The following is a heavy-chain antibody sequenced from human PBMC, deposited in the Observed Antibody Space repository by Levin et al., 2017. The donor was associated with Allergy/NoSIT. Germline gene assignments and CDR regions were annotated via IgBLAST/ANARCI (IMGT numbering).Heavy chain of an antibody. J-gene: IGHJ6*02. Sequence: SETLSLTCAVYGGSFSGYYWSWIRQPPGKGLEWIGEINHSGSTTYNPSLKSRVTISVDTSKNQFSLKLSYVTAADTAVYYCARGSARGNAALFYYGMDVWGQGTTVTVSS. D-gene: IGHD3-10*01. CDR1: GGSFSGYY. V-gene: IGHV4-34*01. CDR2: INHSGST. CDR3: ARGSARGNAALFYYGMDV.